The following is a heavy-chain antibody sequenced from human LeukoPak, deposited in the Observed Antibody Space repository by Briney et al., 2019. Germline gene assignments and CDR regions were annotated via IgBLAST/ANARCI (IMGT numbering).Heavy chain of an antibody. CDR1: GFTFSDYY. J-gene: IGHJ4*02. V-gene: IGHV3-7*01. CDR3: ARGAEWRDY. CDR2: IKYDGSDK. D-gene: IGHD3-3*01. Sequence: PGGSLRLSCAASGFTFSDYYMSWIRQAPGKGLEWVANIKYDGSDKNYVESVKGRFIISRDNAEKAVYLQMNSLRVDDTAVYYCARGAEWRDYWGQGTLVTVSS.